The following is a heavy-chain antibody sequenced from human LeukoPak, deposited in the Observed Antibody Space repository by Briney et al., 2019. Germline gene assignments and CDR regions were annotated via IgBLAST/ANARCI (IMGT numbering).Heavy chain of an antibody. D-gene: IGHD1-26*01. CDR2: INPNSGGT. Sequence: GASVKVPCKASGYTFTGYYMHWVRQAPGQGLEWMGWINPNSGGTNYAQKFQGRVTMTRDTSISTAYMELSRLRSDDTAVYYCARDGELDPDYYYYMDVWGKGTTVTVSS. CDR3: ARDGELDPDYYYYMDV. V-gene: IGHV1-2*02. J-gene: IGHJ6*03. CDR1: GYTFTGYY.